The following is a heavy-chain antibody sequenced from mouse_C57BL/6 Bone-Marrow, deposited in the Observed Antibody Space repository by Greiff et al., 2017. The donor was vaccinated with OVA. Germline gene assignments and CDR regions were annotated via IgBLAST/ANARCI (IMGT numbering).Heavy chain of an antibody. Sequence: VQLVESGAELARPGASVKLSCKASGYTFTSYGISWVKQRTGQGLEWIGEIYPRSGNTYYNEKFKGKATLTADKSSSTAYMELRSLTSEDSAVYFCARRGSYAMDYWGQGTSVTVSS. CDR2: IYPRSGNT. V-gene: IGHV1-81*01. D-gene: IGHD1-1*01. CDR1: GYTFTSYG. CDR3: ARRGSYAMDY. J-gene: IGHJ4*01.